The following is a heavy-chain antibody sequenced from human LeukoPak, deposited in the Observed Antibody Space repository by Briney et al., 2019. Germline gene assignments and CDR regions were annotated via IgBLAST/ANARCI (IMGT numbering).Heavy chain of an antibody. J-gene: IGHJ4*02. CDR3: AKEDWNYFSFDY. Sequence: GGSLRLSCATSGFTFSSNWMSWVRHVPGRGLDWVANIKPDGSAEYYAASVKGRFTVSRDNAKNSLYLQMNSLRAEDTAVYYCAKEDWNYFSFDYWGQGTLVTVSS. V-gene: IGHV3-7*03. CDR2: IKPDGSAE. D-gene: IGHD1-7*01. CDR1: GFTFSSNW.